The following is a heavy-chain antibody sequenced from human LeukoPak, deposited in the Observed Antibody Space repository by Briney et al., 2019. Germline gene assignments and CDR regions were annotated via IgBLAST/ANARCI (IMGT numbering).Heavy chain of an antibody. Sequence: GESLKISCKGSQYTFTNFWIGWVRQMPGKGLEWMGIIYPGDSDTRYSPSFQGQVTISADKSISTAYLQWSSLRASDTAMYYCARSTYGDSDSWGQGTLVTVSS. CDR1: QYTFTNFW. J-gene: IGHJ4*02. V-gene: IGHV5-51*01. CDR2: IYPGDSDT. D-gene: IGHD4-17*01. CDR3: ARSTYGDSDS.